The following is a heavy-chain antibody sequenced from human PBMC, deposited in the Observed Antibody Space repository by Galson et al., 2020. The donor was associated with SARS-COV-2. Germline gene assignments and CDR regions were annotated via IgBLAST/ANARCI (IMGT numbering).Heavy chain of an antibody. CDR2: FYSGGST. J-gene: IGHJ4*02. V-gene: IGHV3-66*01. D-gene: IGHD3-22*01. CDR3: ARDRGRPSKYYSDSRDLYFLEH. CDR1: GFSVTTDS. Sequence: TGGSLRLSCAASGFSVTTDSVSWVRQAPGKGLEWVSVFYSGGSTHYADSVKGRFITSRDISKNTVYMQMNSLRVEDTALYFCARDRGRPSKYYSDSRDLYFLEHWGQGILVTVSS.